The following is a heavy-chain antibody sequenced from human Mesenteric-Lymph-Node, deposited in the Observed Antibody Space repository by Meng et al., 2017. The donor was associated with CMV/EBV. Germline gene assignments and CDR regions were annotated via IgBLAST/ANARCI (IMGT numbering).Heavy chain of an antibody. V-gene: IGHV4-34*01. CDR2: INHSGST. CDR1: GGSFSGYY. J-gene: IGHJ4*02. D-gene: IGHD3-9*01. Sequence: HVTFRHGGAGLLKPSGTLSVTCAVYGGSFSGYYWNWIRQSPEKGLEWIGEINHSGSTTYTPSFTSRIIISVDTSTNQISLNMSSVTAADTAVYYCARGSSYDILTGYFDYWGQGALVTVSS. CDR3: ARGSSYDILTGYFDY.